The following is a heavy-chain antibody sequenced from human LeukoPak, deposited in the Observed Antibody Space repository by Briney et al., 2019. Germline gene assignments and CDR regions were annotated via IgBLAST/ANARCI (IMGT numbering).Heavy chain of an antibody. J-gene: IGHJ6*02. CDR1: VVTSSSYV. CDR2: ISSSAYTI. V-gene: IGHV3-48*03. CDR3: ARVSTMVRRGMDV. Sequence: PGGSLRLSCADFVVTSSSYVMNWVRHALGAGLGCVSYISSSAYTIDYADSVKGRFTISRDNANNSLYLQMNSLRAEDTAVYYCARVSTMVRRGMDVWGQGTTVTVSS. D-gene: IGHD3-10*01.